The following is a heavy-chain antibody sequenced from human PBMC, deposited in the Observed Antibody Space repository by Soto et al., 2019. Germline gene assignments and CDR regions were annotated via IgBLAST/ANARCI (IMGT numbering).Heavy chain of an antibody. CDR3: AREGINNYNEYYFDS. J-gene: IGHJ4*02. D-gene: IGHD4-4*01. CDR1: GFTFSSYS. V-gene: IGHV3-21*01. CDR2: ISGSGNYT. Sequence: LRLSCAASGFTFSSYSMNWVRQAPGKGLEWVSSISGSGNYTHYADFLRGRFTISRDNAKTSLYLQMNSLRAEDTAVYYCAREGINNYNEYYFDSWGQGTVVTVSS.